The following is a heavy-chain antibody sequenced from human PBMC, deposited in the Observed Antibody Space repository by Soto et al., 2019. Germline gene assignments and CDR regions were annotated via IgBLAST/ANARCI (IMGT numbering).Heavy chain of an antibody. CDR3: AREGINNYNEYYFDS. J-gene: IGHJ4*02. D-gene: IGHD4-4*01. CDR1: GFTFSSYS. V-gene: IGHV3-21*01. CDR2: ISGSGNYT. Sequence: LRLSCAASGFTFSSYSMNWVRQAPGKGLEWVSSISGSGNYTHYADFLRGRFTISRDNAKTSLYLQMNSLRAEDTAVYYCAREGINNYNEYYFDSWGQGTVVTVSS.